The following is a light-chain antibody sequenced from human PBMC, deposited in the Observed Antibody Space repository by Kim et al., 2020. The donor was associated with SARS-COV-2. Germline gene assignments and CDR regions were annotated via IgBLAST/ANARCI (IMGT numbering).Light chain of an antibody. CDR1: TSNIGEGYD. Sequence: VTISCTGGTSNIGEGYDVHWYQQLPGTAPKLLIYANTDRPSGVPDRFSASKSGSSASLAITGLQAEDEAVYYCQSYDSSLSGSWVFGGGTQLTVL. CDR2: ANT. CDR3: QSYDSSLSGSWV. V-gene: IGLV1-40*01. J-gene: IGLJ3*02.